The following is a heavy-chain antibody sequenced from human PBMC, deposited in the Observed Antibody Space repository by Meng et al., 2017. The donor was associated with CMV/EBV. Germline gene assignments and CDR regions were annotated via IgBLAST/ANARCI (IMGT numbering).Heavy chain of an antibody. Sequence: GGSLRLSCAASGFTFSSYSMNWVRQAPGKGLEWVSSISSSSSYIYYADSVKGRFTISRDNAKNSLYLQMNSLRAEDTAVYYCARDGFSRDNTMVRGVIITVVHYYYGMDVWGQGTTVTVSS. CDR1: GFTFSSYS. CDR3: ARDGFSRDNTMVRGVIITVVHYYYGMDV. J-gene: IGHJ6*02. V-gene: IGHV3-21*01. CDR2: ISSSSSYI. D-gene: IGHD3-10*01.